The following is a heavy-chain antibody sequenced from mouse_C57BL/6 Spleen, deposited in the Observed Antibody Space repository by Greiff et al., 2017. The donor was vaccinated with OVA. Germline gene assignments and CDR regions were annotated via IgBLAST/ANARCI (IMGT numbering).Heavy chain of an antibody. CDR3: VRGDYYGSSYWYFDV. D-gene: IGHD1-1*01. Sequence: EVHLVESGGGLVQPKGSLKLSCAASGFTFNTYAMHWVRQAPGTGLEWVARIRSKSSNYATYYADSVKDRFTISRDDSQSMLYLQMNNLKTEDTAMYYCVRGDYYGSSYWYFDVWGTGTTVTVSS. CDR1: GFTFNTYA. V-gene: IGHV10-3*01. J-gene: IGHJ1*03. CDR2: IRSKSSNYAT.